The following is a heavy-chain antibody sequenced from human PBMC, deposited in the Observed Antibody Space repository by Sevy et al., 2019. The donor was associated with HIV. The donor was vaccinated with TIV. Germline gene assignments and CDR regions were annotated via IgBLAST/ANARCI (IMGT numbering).Heavy chain of an antibody. CDR3: ADNLSGGSHSTRDYYYYGMDV. V-gene: IGHV1-18*01. CDR1: GYTFTSYG. CDR2: ISAYNGNT. D-gene: IGHD2-15*01. J-gene: IGHJ6*02. Sequence: ASVKVSCKASGYTFTSYGISWVRQAPGQGLEWMGWISAYNGNTNYAQKLQGRVTMTTDTSTSTAYMELGSLRSDETAGYYCADNLSGGSHSTRDYYYYGMDVWGQGTTVTVSS.